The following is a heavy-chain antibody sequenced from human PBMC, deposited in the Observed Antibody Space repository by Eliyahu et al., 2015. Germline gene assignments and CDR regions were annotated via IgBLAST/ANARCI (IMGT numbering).Heavy chain of an antibody. CDR3: AHRRHGDTAMGPMDY. V-gene: IGHV2-5*02. Sequence: GWIRQPPGKALEWLALIYWDDDNRYSPSLKSRLTITKDTSKNQVVLTMTNMDPVDTATYYCAHRRHGDTAMGPMDYWGPGILVTVSP. J-gene: IGHJ4*02. D-gene: IGHD5-18*01. CDR2: IYWDDDN.